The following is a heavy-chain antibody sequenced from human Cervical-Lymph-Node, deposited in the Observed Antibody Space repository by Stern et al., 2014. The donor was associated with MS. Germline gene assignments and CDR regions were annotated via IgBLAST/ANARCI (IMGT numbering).Heavy chain of an antibody. CDR3: ARATWFGEQAFDY. Sequence: QLVQSGVGLVKPSQTLSLTCAVSGGSISSGDHYWSWFRQPPGKGLEWIGYISNNGNSFHNPSLKSRVTISKDTSRNQFSLKLSSVSAADTAVYYCARATWFGEQAFDYWGQGTLVTVSS. J-gene: IGHJ4*02. D-gene: IGHD3-10*01. CDR2: ISNNGNS. CDR1: GGSISSGDHY. V-gene: IGHV4-30-4*01.